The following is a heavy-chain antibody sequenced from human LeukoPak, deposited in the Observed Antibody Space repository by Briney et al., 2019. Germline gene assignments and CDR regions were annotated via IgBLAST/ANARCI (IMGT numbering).Heavy chain of an antibody. Sequence: SETLSLTCTVSGGSISSYYWSWIRQPPGKGLEWIGYIYYSGSTNYNPSLKSRVTISVDTSKNQFSLKLSSVTAADTAVYYCARDVSIAARGGIDYWGQGTLVTVSS. CDR1: GGSISSYY. CDR2: IYYSGST. V-gene: IGHV4-59*01. CDR3: ARDVSIAARGGIDY. J-gene: IGHJ4*02. D-gene: IGHD6-6*01.